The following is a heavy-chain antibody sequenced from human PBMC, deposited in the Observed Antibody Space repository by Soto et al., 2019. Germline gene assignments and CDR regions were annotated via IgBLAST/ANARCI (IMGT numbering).Heavy chain of an antibody. CDR2: ITGSGDAT. CDR3: ANRDGPGGGCGGDY. D-gene: IGHD6-19*01. V-gene: IGHV3-23*01. CDR1: FTFNGQDMIYA. Sequence: ELQLLESGGGLVQPGGSLRLSCAGFTFNGQDMIYAMTWVRQAPGKGLEWISSITGSGDATYYADSVKGRFTIYRDNSKKKLFLQMSSLGGEATAISSCANRDGPGGGCGGDYWGKGIIVTVSS. J-gene: IGHJ4*02.